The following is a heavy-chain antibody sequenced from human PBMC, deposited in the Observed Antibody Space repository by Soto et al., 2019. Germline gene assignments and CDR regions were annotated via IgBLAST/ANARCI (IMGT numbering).Heavy chain of an antibody. V-gene: IGHV3-23*01. CDR2: ISVGVGST. J-gene: IGHJ5*02. CDR1: GFTFTNYA. D-gene: IGHD3-16*01. CDR3: AKDGGLIS. Sequence: EVQLLESGGGLRQPGGSLRLSCAASGFTFTNYAMAWVRQAPGKGLECISGISVGVGSTYYADSVKGRFTISRDNSKNALYLQMIRLRAEYSSVYYCAKDGGLISCGQGTLVTVSS.